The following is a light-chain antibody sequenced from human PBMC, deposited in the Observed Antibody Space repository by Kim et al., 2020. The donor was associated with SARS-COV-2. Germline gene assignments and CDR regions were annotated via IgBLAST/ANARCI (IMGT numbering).Light chain of an antibody. Sequence: EVVMTQSPATLSVSPGESATLSCRASQHIGSNLAWYQQRPGQAPRLIMYGASTRATGFPARFSGRGSGTEFTLTISSLQSEDFAVYFCQQYNNWRYTFGQGTKREI. V-gene: IGKV3-15*01. J-gene: IGKJ2*01. CDR2: GAS. CDR3: QQYNNWRYT. CDR1: QHIGSN.